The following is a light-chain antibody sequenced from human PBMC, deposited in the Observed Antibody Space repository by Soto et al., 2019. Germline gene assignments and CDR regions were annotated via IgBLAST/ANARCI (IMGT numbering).Light chain of an antibody. J-gene: IGKJ1*01. CDR3: QQDGSSPT. CDR2: DVS. Sequence: EIVLTQSPGTLSLSPGERATLSCRSSQSVSSNYLAWYQQKPDQAPRLVIYDVSGRATGIPDRFSGSGSGTDFNITSSRQEHDDLAVYYCQQDGSSPTFGQGTKVEIK. V-gene: IGKV3-20*01. CDR1: QSVSSNY.